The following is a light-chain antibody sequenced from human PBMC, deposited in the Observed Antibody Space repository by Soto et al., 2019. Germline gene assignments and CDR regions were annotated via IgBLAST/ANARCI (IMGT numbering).Light chain of an antibody. CDR2: DVS. Sequence: QSALTQPASVSGSPGQSITISCTGTRSDIGAYNYVSWYQQHPGKAPKFMIYDVSNRPSGVSNRFSGSKSDNTASLTITGLQAEDEADYYCSSYTSNTTPVIFGGGTKLTVL. J-gene: IGLJ2*01. CDR1: RSDIGAYNY. V-gene: IGLV2-14*01. CDR3: SSYTSNTTPVI.